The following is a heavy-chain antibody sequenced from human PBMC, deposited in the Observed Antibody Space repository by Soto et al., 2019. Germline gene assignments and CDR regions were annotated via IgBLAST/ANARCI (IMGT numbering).Heavy chain of an antibody. CDR1: GASINSFY. V-gene: IGHV4-59*01. CDR3: ARDTPVVPGAIRGRDFDL. D-gene: IGHD2-2*02. Sequence: QVQLQESGPGLVRPSETLSLTCVVSGASINSFYWSWIRQPPGQGLEWIGYIYYTGNTDYNPSLQSRVTTSLDTSKKQFSLKLSSVTAADTAVYYCARDTPVVPGAIRGRDFDLWGRGTMVTVSS. J-gene: IGHJ2*01. CDR2: IYYTGNT.